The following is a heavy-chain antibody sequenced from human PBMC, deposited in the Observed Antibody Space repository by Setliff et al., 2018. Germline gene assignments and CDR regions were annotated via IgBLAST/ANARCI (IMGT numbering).Heavy chain of an antibody. CDR1: GYTFNSYG. CDR3: ARYITGTTPADY. V-gene: IGHV1-18*01. D-gene: IGHD1-7*01. CDR2: ISCYDGNT. Sequence: ASVKVSCKASGYTFNSYGITWVRQAPGQGLEWMGWISCYDGNTRYARKIQGRATMTTDTSTTTAYMELRSLRSDDTAVYYCARYITGTTPADYWGQGTLVTVSS. J-gene: IGHJ4*02.